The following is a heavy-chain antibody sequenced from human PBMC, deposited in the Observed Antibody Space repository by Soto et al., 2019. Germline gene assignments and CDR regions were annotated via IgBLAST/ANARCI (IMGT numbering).Heavy chain of an antibody. D-gene: IGHD3-10*01. CDR2: INRSGST. V-gene: IGHV4-34*01. CDR1: DRAFSDYY. CDR3: ARARKGVGRGYYYGMDV. J-gene: IGHJ6*02. Sequence: SESMSLTCAVYDRAFSDYYWTWIRQPPGKGLEWIGEINRSGSTNYNPSLKSRVTISVDTSKNQFSLKLSSVTAADTAVYYCARARKGVGRGYYYGMDVWGQGTTVTVS.